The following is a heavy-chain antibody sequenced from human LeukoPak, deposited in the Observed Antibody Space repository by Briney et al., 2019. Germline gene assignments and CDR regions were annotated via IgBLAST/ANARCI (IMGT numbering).Heavy chain of an antibody. CDR2: INPSGGST. D-gene: IGHD6-13*01. CDR1: GYTFTSYY. V-gene: IGHV1-46*01. J-gene: IGHJ4*02. Sequence: GASVKVSCKASGYTFTSYYMHWVRQAPGQGLEWMGIINPSGGSTSYAQKFQGRVTMTRDTSTSTVYMELSSLRSEDTAVYYCATAPLTPVPGIAAAARPPDYWGQGTLVTVSS. CDR3: ATAPLTPVPGIAAAARPPDY.